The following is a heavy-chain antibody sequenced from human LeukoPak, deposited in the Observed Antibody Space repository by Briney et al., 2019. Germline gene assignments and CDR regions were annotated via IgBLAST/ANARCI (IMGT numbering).Heavy chain of an antibody. V-gene: IGHV3-48*02. D-gene: IGHD2-21*02. CDR3: ARENIVVVTAIRDAFDI. J-gene: IGHJ3*02. CDR1: GFTFSSYS. Sequence: GGSLRLSCAASGFTFSSYSMNWVRQAPGKGLEWVSYISSGSSTIYFADSVKGRFTISRDNAKNSLCLQMNSLRDEDTAVYYCARENIVVVTAIRDAFDIWGQGTMVTVSS. CDR2: ISSGSSTI.